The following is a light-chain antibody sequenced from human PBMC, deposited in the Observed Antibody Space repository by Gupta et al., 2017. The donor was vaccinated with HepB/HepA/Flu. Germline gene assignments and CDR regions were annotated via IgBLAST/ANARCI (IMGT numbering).Light chain of an antibody. CDR2: DVS. Sequence: QSALTQPRSVSGSPGQSVTISCTGTSSDVGAYSYVSWFQQRPGIVPKLIIYDVSKRPSGVPDRFSGSQSGNTASLTISGLQAEDEADYYCCSYAVIYTYVFGTGTKVTVL. CDR1: SSDVGAYSY. CDR3: CSYAVIYTYV. V-gene: IGLV2-11*01. J-gene: IGLJ1*01.